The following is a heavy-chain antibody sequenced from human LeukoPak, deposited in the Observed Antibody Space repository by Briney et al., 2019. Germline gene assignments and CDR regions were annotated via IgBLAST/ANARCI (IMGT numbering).Heavy chain of an antibody. Sequence: GTSVKVPCKASGYTFTSYYMHWVRQAPGQGLEWMGIINPSGGSTSYAQKFQGGVTMTRGTSTSTVYMELSSLRSEDTAVYYCARERRRNGDYDLFDYWGQGTLVTVSS. V-gene: IGHV1-46*01. D-gene: IGHD4-17*01. CDR3: ARERRRNGDYDLFDY. J-gene: IGHJ4*02. CDR1: GYTFTSYY. CDR2: INPSGGST.